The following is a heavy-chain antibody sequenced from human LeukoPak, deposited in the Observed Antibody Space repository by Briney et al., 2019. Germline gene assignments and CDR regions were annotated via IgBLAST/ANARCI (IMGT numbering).Heavy chain of an antibody. J-gene: IGHJ4*02. Sequence: KPSETLSLTCTVSGGSISSSSYYWGWIRQPPGKGLEWIGSIYYSGSTYYNPSLKSRVTISVDTSKNQFSLKLSSVTAADTAVYYCASYTRRRIAEDYWGQGTLVTVSS. V-gene: IGHV4-39*07. D-gene: IGHD6-13*01. CDR2: IYYSGST. CDR3: ASYTRRRIAEDY. CDR1: GGSISSSSYY.